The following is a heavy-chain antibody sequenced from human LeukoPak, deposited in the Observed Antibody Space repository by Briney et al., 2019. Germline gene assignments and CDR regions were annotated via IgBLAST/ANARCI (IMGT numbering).Heavy chain of an antibody. V-gene: IGHV3-21*01. CDR2: ISSSSYI. CDR3: ARDQTGATAFDY. J-gene: IGHJ4*02. CDR1: RFTFSSYS. D-gene: IGHD1-1*01. Sequence: GGSLRLSCAASRFTFSSYSMNWVRQAPGKGLEWVSSISSSSYIYYADSVKGRFTISRDNAKNSLYLQMNSLRAEDTAVYYCARDQTGATAFDYWGQGTLVTVSS.